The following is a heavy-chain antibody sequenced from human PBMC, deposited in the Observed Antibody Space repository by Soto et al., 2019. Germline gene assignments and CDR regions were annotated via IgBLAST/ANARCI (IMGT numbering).Heavy chain of an antibody. D-gene: IGHD3-22*01. Sequence: GGSLRLSCAVSGFTFSSYVMSWVRQAPGKGLEWVSAISGSGGSTYYADSVKGRFTISRDNSKNTLYLQMNSLRADDTAVYYCAKVGYYDSSGHNWFDPWGQGTRVIVSA. CDR2: ISGSGGST. CDR1: GFTFSSYV. J-gene: IGHJ5*02. CDR3: AKVGYYDSSGHNWFDP. V-gene: IGHV3-23*01.